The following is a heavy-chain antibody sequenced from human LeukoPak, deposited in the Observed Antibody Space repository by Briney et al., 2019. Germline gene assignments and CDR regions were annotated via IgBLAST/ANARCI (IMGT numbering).Heavy chain of an antibody. V-gene: IGHV1-2*02. CDR2: INPNSGGT. D-gene: IGHD3-9*01. J-gene: IGHJ4*02. Sequence: GGSLRLSCAASGFTFSSYGMHWVRQAPGQGLEWMGWINPNSGGTNYAQKFQGRVTMTRDTSISTAYMELSRLRSDDTAVYYCASAYYDILTGYYELDYWGQGTLVTVSS. CDR1: GFTFSSYG. CDR3: ASAYYDILTGYYELDY.